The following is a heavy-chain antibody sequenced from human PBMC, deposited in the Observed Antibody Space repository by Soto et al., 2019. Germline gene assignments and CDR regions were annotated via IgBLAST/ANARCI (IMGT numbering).Heavy chain of an antibody. D-gene: IGHD2-15*01. CDR3: AKDGGSGTHGDY. V-gene: IGHV3-30*18. CDR1: GFTFSSYG. J-gene: IGHJ4*02. Sequence: GGSLRLSCAASGFTFSSYGMHWVRQAPGKGLEWVAVISYDGSKKYYADSVKGRFTISRDNSKNTLYLQMNSLRAEDTAVYYSAKDGGSGTHGDYWGQGTLVTVSS. CDR2: ISYDGSKK.